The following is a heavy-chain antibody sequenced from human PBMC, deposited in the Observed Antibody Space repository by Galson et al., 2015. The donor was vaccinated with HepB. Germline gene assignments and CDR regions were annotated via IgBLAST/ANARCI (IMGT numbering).Heavy chain of an antibody. Sequence: QSGAEVKKPGESLKISCKGSGYSFTSYWIGWVRQMPGKGLEWMGIIYPGDSDTRYSPSFQGQVTISADKSISTAYLQWSSRKASDTAMYYCARLDAITMIVVAPSNWYFDLWGRGTLVTVSS. CDR2: IYPGDSDT. CDR1: GYSFTSYW. D-gene: IGHD3-22*01. J-gene: IGHJ2*01. CDR3: ARLDAITMIVVAPSNWYFDL. V-gene: IGHV5-51*03.